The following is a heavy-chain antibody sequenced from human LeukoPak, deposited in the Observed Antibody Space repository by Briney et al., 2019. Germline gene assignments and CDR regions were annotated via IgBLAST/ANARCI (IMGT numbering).Heavy chain of an antibody. Sequence: PGGSLRLSCAASGFTFSTYGMHWVRQAPGKGLEWVAVISYDGGTTYYADSVKGRFTISRDNAKNTLYLQMNSLRAEDTAVYYCARVSDFGVVIYAFDIWGQGTMVTVSS. CDR1: GFTFSTYG. CDR3: ARVSDFGVVIYAFDI. V-gene: IGHV3-30*03. CDR2: ISYDGGTT. D-gene: IGHD3-3*02. J-gene: IGHJ3*02.